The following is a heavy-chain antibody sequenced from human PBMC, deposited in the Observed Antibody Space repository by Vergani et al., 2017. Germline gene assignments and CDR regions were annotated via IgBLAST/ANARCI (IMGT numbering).Heavy chain of an antibody. Sequence: QVQLQESGPGLVKPSETLSLTCAVSSYSISSGYYWGWIRQPPGKGLEWIGSIYHSGSTYYNPSLKSRVTISVDTSKNQFSLKLSSVTAADTAVYYCARTTYGPGSYYGVAWGQGTLVTVSS. CDR2: IYHSGST. CDR1: SYSISSGYY. CDR3: ARTTYGPGSYYGVA. V-gene: IGHV4-38-2*01. J-gene: IGHJ5*02. D-gene: IGHD3-10*01.